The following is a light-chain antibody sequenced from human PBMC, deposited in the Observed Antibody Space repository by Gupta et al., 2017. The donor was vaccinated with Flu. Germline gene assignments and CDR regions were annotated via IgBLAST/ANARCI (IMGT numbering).Light chain of an antibody. J-gene: IGLJ2*01. CDR3: CSYAGTYTFVV. V-gene: IGLV2-11*01. Sequence: QSALTQSRSVSGSPGQSVTMSCTGTSSDVGGYNYVSWYQQRPGKAPKLIIYDVTKRPSGVPGRFSGSKSGNTASLTISGLQTDDEADYYCCSYAGTYTFVVFGGGTTLTVL. CDR2: DVT. CDR1: SSDVGGYNY.